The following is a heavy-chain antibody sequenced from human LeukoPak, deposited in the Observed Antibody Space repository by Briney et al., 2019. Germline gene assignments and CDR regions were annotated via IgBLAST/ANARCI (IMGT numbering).Heavy chain of an antibody. CDR2: INPNSGGT. D-gene: IGHD2-15*01. V-gene: IGHV1-2*04. Sequence: ASVKVSCKASGHTFTSYDINWVRQAPGQGLEWMGWINPNSGGTNYAQKFQGWVTMTRDTSISTAYMELSRLRSDDTAVYYCARESGGYCSGGSCDDAFDIWGQGTMVTVSS. CDR1: GHTFTSYD. CDR3: ARESGGYCSGGSCDDAFDI. J-gene: IGHJ3*02.